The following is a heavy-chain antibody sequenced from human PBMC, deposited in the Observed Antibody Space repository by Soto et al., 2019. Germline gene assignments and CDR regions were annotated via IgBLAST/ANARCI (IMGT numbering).Heavy chain of an antibody. V-gene: IGHV3-23*01. D-gene: IGHD3-9*01. CDR3: VKDRSSNDWYGYFDC. Sequence: GGSLRLSCAASGFTFSTYAMSWVRQAPGKGLEWVSAISDSGDNTYYADSVKGRFTISRDNSKNTLYLQINSLRAEDTAVYYCVKDRSSNDWYGYFDCWGQGTLVTVSS. CDR1: GFTFSTYA. J-gene: IGHJ4*02. CDR2: ISDSGDNT.